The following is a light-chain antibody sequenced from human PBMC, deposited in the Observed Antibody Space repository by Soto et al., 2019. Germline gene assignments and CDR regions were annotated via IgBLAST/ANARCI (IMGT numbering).Light chain of an antibody. CDR3: GTWDNSLSAGV. CDR2: DNN. V-gene: IGLV1-51*01. J-gene: IGLJ2*01. Sequence: QSVLTQPPSVSAAPGQKVTISCSGSSSNIGSNSISWYQQLPGTAPKLLIYDNNKRPSGIPDRFSGPKSGTSATLGITGLQTGDEADYHCGTWDNSLSAGVFGGGTKLTVL. CDR1: SSNIGSNS.